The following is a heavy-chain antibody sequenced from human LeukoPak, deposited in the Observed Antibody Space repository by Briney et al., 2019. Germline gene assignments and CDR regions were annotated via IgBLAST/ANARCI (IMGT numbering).Heavy chain of an antibody. J-gene: IGHJ6*04. CDR2: IYYSGST. CDR3: ARVVAANYGMDV. CDR1: GGSISSYY. Sequence: PSETLSLTCTVSGGSISSYYWSWIRQPPGKGLEWIGYIYYSGSTNYNPSLKRRVTISVDTSKNQFALKLSSVTAADTAVYYCARVVAANYGMDVWGKGTTVTVSS. V-gene: IGHV4-59*01. D-gene: IGHD2-15*01.